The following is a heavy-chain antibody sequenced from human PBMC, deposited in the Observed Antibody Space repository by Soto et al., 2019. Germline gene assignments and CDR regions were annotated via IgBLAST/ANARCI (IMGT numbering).Heavy chain of an antibody. CDR3: ARDLVYRSLYYFDY. CDR1: GGTFSSYA. Sequence: GASVEVSCKASGGTFSSYAISWVRQAPGQGLEWMGGIIPIFGTANYAQEFQGRVTITADESTSTAYMELSSLRSEDTAVYYCARDLVYRSLYYFDYWGQGTLVTVSS. CDR2: IIPIFGTA. V-gene: IGHV1-69*13. D-gene: IGHD6-6*01. J-gene: IGHJ4*02.